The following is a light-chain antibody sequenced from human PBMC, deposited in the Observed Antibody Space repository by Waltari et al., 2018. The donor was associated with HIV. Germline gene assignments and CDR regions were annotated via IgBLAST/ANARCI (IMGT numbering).Light chain of an antibody. Sequence: QSVLTQPASVSGSPGQSITISCTGTNDDIGSYINVSWYQQHPGKVPKLLMYDVSSRPSGVSDRFSGSKSGHTASLTISGIQTEDEAHYYCTSYTSHGTVVFGGGTKLTVL. CDR2: DVS. V-gene: IGLV2-14*03. CDR3: TSYTSHGTVV. CDR1: NDDIGSYIN. J-gene: IGLJ2*01.